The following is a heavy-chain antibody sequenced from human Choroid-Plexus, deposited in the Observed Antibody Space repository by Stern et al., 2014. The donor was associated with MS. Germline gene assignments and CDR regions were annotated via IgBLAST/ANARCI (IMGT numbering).Heavy chain of an antibody. J-gene: IGHJ4*02. D-gene: IGHD2/OR15-2a*01. Sequence: VQLLESGGGVVQPGRPLRLSCAASGFSFSSFGMHWVRQAPGKGLEWVALISYDGSKDYADSVKGRFALSRDNSKNTLYLQMNSLRAEDTAVYYCAKDRQYLTFFFDFWGQGSLVTVSS. V-gene: IGHV3-30*18. CDR3: AKDRQYLTFFFDF. CDR2: ISYDGSK. CDR1: GFSFSSFG.